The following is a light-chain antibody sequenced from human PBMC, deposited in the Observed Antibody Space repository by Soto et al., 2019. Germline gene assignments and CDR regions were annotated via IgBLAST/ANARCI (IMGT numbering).Light chain of an antibody. J-gene: IGKJ4*02. CDR1: QVIGIY. CDR2: AAS. Sequence: IQLTQSPSFLSACVGDTVTITCRASQVIGIYLAWYQQKPGKAPKLLISAASTLQSGVPSRFSGSGSGTEFTITITSLQPEDFANYYCQQLVSYPQFGGGTKVDIK. CDR3: QQLVSYPQ. V-gene: IGKV1-9*01.